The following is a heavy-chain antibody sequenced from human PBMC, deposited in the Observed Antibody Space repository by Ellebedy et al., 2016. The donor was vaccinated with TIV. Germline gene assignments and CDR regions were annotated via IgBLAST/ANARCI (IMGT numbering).Heavy chain of an antibody. CDR2: ISSSSTYI. CDR3: ARVTMGLTADYYYYYGLDV. D-gene: IGHD3-3*01. Sequence: GESLKISCAASGFTFSSYSMNWVRQAPGKGLEWVAIISSSSTYIYYEDSVKGRFTISRDNAENSLYLEMNSLRAGDTAVYYCARVTMGLTADYYYYYGLDVWGQGTTVTVSS. V-gene: IGHV3-21*01. J-gene: IGHJ6*02. CDR1: GFTFSSYS.